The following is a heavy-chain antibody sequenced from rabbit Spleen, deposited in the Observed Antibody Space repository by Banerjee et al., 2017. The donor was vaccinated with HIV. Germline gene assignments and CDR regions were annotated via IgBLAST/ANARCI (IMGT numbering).Heavy chain of an antibody. CDR2: IYAGSSGST. D-gene: IGHD8-1*01. Sequence: QSLEESGGGLVKPEASLTLTCKASGFSFNSGYDMCWVRQAPGKGLEWIACIYAGSSGSTYYASWAKGRFTISKTSSTTVTLQMTSLTAADTATYFCARDTGSSFSSYGMDLWGPGTLVTVS. CDR3: ARDTGSSFSSYGMDL. CDR1: GFSFNSGYD. V-gene: IGHV1S40*01. J-gene: IGHJ6*01.